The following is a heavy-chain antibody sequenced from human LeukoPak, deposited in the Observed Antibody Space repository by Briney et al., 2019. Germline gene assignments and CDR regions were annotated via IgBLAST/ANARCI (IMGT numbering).Heavy chain of an antibody. CDR2: LSDSAVSS. V-gene: IGHV3-23*01. J-gene: IGHJ4*02. Sequence: GGSLRLSCAVSGFTFSTVAMNWVRQAPGKGLEWVSSLSDSAVSSYYADSVKGRFTISRDNSKNTLYLQINSLRAEDTATYYCAKAPDSSGFPSYFDSWGQGTLVAVSS. CDR3: AKAPDSSGFPSYFDS. CDR1: GFTFSTVA. D-gene: IGHD3-22*01.